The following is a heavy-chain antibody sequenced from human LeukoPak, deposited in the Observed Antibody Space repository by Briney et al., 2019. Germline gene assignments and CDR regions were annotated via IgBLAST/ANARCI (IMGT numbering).Heavy chain of an antibody. Sequence: PRASVKVSCKASGYTFTSYDINWVRQATGQGLEWMGWMNPNSGNTGYAQKFQGRVTMTRNTSISTAYMELSSLRSDDTAVYYCARGGYCSSTSCDDAFDIWGQGTMVTVSS. D-gene: IGHD2-2*01. J-gene: IGHJ3*02. CDR2: MNPNSGNT. CDR1: GYTFTSYD. CDR3: ARGGYCSSTSCDDAFDI. V-gene: IGHV1-8*01.